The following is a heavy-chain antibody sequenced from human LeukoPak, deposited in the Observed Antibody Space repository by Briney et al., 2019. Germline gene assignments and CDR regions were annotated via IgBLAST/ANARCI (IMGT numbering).Heavy chain of an antibody. V-gene: IGHV4-39*07. CDR2: IYHSGNT. CDR1: GGSISSSSYY. D-gene: IGHD1-26*01. J-gene: IGHJ4*02. Sequence: PSETLSLTCTVSGGSISSSSYYWGWIRQPPGKGLEWIGEIYHSGNTNYNPSLKSRVTISVDKSKNQFSLKLSSVTAADTAVYYCARKIWELPTYFDYWGQGTLVTVSS. CDR3: ARKIWELPTYFDY.